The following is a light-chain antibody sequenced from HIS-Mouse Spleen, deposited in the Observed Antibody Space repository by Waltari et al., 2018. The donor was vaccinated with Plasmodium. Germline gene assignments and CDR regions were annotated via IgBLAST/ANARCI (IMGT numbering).Light chain of an antibody. CDR1: QSVGSSY. CDR3: QQYGSSPYT. CDR2: GAS. V-gene: IGKV3-20*01. J-gene: IGKJ2*01. Sequence: EIVLTQSPGNLSLSPGERATLPCRASQSVGSSYLAWYQQKPGQAPRLLIYGASSRATGIPDRFSGSGSGTDFTLTISRLEPEDFAVYYCQQYGSSPYTFGQGTKLEIK.